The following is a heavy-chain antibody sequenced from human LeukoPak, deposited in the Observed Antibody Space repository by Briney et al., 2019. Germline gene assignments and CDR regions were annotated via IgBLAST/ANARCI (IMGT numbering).Heavy chain of an antibody. J-gene: IGHJ4*02. CDR1: GGSMSSYY. Sequence: SETLSLTCTVSGGSMSSYYWSWIRQPPGKGLEWIGYIYYSGSTNYNPSLKSRVTISVDTSKNQFSLKLSSVTAADTAVYYCARLEYSSSSYFDYWGQGTLVTVSS. CDR2: IYYSGST. CDR3: ARLEYSSSSYFDY. D-gene: IGHD6-6*01. V-gene: IGHV4-59*08.